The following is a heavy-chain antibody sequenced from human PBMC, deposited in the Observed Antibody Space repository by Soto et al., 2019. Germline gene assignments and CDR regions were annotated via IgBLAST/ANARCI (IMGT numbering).Heavy chain of an antibody. CDR2: IYSGGST. J-gene: IGHJ4*02. CDR1: GFTVSNNY. CDR3: AGYSQKGD. V-gene: IGHV3-66*01. Sequence: LVESGGGLVQPGGSLRLSCAASGFTVSNNYMSWVRQAPGKGLEWVSLIYSGGSTHYADSVKGRFTISRDNSKNTLYLQISSLRVEDTAVYYCAGYSQKGDWGQGTLVTVSS. D-gene: IGHD1-26*01.